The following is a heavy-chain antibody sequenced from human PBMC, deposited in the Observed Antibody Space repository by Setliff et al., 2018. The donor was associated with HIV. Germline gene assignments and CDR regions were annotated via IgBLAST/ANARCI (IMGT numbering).Heavy chain of an antibody. V-gene: IGHV4-34*01. CDR1: GGSFSGYY. CDR3: ARGVVVVPAAREHYYYMDV. J-gene: IGHJ6*03. D-gene: IGHD2-2*01. Sequence: SETLSLTCAVYGGSFSGYYWTWIRQPPGKGLEWIGEINHSGTTNHNPSLKSRVAMSVDMSKYQCSLKLTSVTAAGTAVYYCARGVVVVPAAREHYYYMDVWGKGTTVTVSS. CDR2: INHSGTT.